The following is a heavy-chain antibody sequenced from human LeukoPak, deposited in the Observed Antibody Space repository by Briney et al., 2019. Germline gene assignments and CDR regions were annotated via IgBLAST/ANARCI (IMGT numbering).Heavy chain of an antibody. J-gene: IGHJ4*02. D-gene: IGHD3-16*01. Sequence: GGSLRLSCAASGFTFSDHYMDWVRQAARKGLEWVGRIRNKANSYTTEYAASVKGRFTISRDDSKNSLYLQMNSLKTEDTAVYYRAQSGSYAAFDYWGQGTLVTVSS. CDR1: GFTFSDHY. V-gene: IGHV3-72*01. CDR3: AQSGSYAAFDY. CDR2: IRNKANSYTT.